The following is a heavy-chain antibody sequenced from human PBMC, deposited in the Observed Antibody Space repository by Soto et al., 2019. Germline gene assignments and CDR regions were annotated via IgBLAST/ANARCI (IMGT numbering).Heavy chain of an antibody. CDR3: ARGANYYFDY. V-gene: IGHV4-30-4*01. CDR1: GGSISSGDYY. CDR2: IYYSGST. J-gene: IGHJ4*02. Sequence: TLCLTFTVSGGSISSGDYYWSWIRQPPGKGLEWIGYIYYSGSTYYNPSLKSRVTISVETSKNQFSLKLSSVTAADTAVYYCARGANYYFDYWGQGTLVTVSS.